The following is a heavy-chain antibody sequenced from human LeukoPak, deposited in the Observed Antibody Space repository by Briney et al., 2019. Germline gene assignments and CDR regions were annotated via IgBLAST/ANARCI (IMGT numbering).Heavy chain of an antibody. Sequence: SETLSLTCAVYGGSFSGYYWSWIRQPPGKGLEWIGEINHSGSTNYNPSLKSRVTISVDTSKNQFSLKLSSVTAADTAVYYCASLYSGSYYALDYWGQGTLVTVSS. CDR2: INHSGST. CDR1: GGSFSGYY. V-gene: IGHV4-34*01. J-gene: IGHJ4*02. D-gene: IGHD1-26*01. CDR3: ASLYSGSYYALDY.